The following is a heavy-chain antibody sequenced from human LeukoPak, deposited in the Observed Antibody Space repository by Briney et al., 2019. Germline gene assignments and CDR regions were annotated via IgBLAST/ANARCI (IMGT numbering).Heavy chain of an antibody. CDR3: ARETVDGAAHY. V-gene: IGHV1-69*01. CDR1: GGTFSSHA. J-gene: IGHJ4*02. CDR2: IIPIFGTA. Sequence: RASVKVSCKASGGTFSSHAISWVRQAPGQGLEWMGGIIPIFGTANYAQKFQGRVTITADESTSTAYMELSSLRSEDTAVYYCARETVDGAAHYWGQGTLVTVSS. D-gene: IGHD1-1*01.